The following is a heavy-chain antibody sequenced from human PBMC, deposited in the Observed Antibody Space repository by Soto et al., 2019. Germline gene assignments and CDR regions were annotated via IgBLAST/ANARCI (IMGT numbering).Heavy chain of an antibody. D-gene: IGHD3-9*01. J-gene: IGHJ4*02. CDR2: IKQDGSEK. CDR1: GFTFSSYW. V-gene: IGHV3-7*01. Sequence: EVQLVESGGGLVQPGGSLRLSCAASGFTFSSYWMSWVRQAPGKGLEWVANIKQDGSEKYYVDSVKGRFTISRDNAKNSLYLQMNSLRAEDTAVYYCARTQYFDWLFTTQHYFDYWGQGTLVTVSS. CDR3: ARTQYFDWLFTTQHYFDY.